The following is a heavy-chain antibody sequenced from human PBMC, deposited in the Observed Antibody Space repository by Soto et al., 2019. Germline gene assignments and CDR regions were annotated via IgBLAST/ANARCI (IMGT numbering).Heavy chain of an antibody. CDR2: IIPIFGTA. Sequence: SVKVSCKASGGTFSSYAISWVRQAPGQGLEWMGGIIPIFGTANYAQKFQGRVTITADESTSTAYMELRSLRSDDTAVYYCSIAVAGDNDAFDIWGQGTMVTVSS. D-gene: IGHD6-19*01. CDR1: GGTFSSYA. CDR3: SIAVAGDNDAFDI. J-gene: IGHJ3*02. V-gene: IGHV1-69*13.